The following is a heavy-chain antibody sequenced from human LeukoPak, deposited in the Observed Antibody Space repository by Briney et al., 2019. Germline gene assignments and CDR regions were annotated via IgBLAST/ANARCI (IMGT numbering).Heavy chain of an antibody. J-gene: IGHJ4*02. V-gene: IGHV3-23*01. CDR1: GFTFSSYA. CDR2: ISGSGGST. Sequence: GGSLRLSCAASGFTFSSYAMSWVRQAPGKGLEWVSAISGSGGSTYYADSVKGRFTISRDNSKNTLYLHMNSLRAEDTAVYYCAKVWDWGIGSYWGQGTLVTVSS. D-gene: IGHD3/OR15-3a*01. CDR3: AKVWDWGIGSY.